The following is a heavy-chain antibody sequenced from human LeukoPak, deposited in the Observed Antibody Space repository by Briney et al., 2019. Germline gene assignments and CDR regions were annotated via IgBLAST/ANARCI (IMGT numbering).Heavy chain of an antibody. V-gene: IGHV3-64*02. D-gene: IGHD6-6*01. CDR3: AKGSKAIAARALDY. CDR1: GFSFRNYA. CDR2: INTDGRIT. J-gene: IGHJ4*02. Sequence: GGSLGLSCVASGFSFRNYAIHWVRQAPGKGLEYVSVINTDGRITYYADSVKGRFTISRDNSKNTLYLQMNSLRAEDTAVYYCAKGSKAIAARALDYWGQGTLVTVSS.